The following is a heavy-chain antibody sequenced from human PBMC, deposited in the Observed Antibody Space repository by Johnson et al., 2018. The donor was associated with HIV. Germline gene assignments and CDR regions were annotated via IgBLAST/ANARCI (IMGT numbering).Heavy chain of an antibody. CDR1: GFTFSSYG. V-gene: IGHV3-48*04. Sequence: VQLVESGGGVVQPGRSLRLSCAASGFTFSSYGMHWVRQAPGKGLEWISYISSSGNTIYYADSVKGRFTISRDNAKNSLYLQMNSLRAEDTAVYYCARVGAEDAVDIWGQGTMVTVSS. J-gene: IGHJ3*02. D-gene: IGHD1-26*01. CDR2: ISSSGNTI. CDR3: ARVGAEDAVDI.